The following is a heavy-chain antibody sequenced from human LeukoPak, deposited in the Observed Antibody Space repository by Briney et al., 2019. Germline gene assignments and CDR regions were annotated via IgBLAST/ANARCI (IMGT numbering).Heavy chain of an antibody. Sequence: GGSLRLSCAASGFTFNNFAMSWVRQAPGKGLEWVSAISGSGGSSYYADSVRGRFTISRDHSKDTLYLQMNSLRAEDTAIYYCAKDRAITIVRGFDYWGQGTLVTVSS. CDR1: GFTFNNFA. V-gene: IGHV3-23*01. CDR2: ISGSGGSS. J-gene: IGHJ4*02. CDR3: AKDRAITIVRGFDY. D-gene: IGHD3-10*01.